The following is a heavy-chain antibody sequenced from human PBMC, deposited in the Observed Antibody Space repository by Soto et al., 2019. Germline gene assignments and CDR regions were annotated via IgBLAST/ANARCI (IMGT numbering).Heavy chain of an antibody. CDR2: IERDDDDK. D-gene: IGHD1-20*01. CDR1: GFSLTSPGMC. Sequence: SGPTLVNPTETLTLTCTFSGFSLTSPGMCVSWIRQPPGKALEWLALIERDDDDKYYSTSLKTRLTISKDTRKNQVVLTMANMDPADTGTYYCARSIRGPRRFNGMDVWGQGTTVTVT. V-gene: IGHV2-70*13. CDR3: ARSIRGPRRFNGMDV. J-gene: IGHJ6*02.